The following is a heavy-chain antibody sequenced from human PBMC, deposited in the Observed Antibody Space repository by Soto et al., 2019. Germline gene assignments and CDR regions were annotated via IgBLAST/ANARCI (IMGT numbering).Heavy chain of an antibody. CDR3: AAELGLGTFSDV. D-gene: IGHD7-27*01. J-gene: IGHJ6*02. CDR2: IIPLFGTT. Sequence: QVQVVQSGVEVRRPGSSVKVSCKASGDTFKNCVISWVRQAPGQGLEWMGGIIPLFGTTDFAQRFQGRLTIKSDESTTTAYMELSSLRSEDTATYYCAAELGLGTFSDVWGQGTPVIVSS. V-gene: IGHV1-69*01. CDR1: GDTFKNCV.